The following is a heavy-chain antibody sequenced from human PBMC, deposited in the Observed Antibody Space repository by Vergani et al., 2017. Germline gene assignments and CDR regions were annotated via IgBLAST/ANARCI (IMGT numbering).Heavy chain of an antibody. D-gene: IGHD4-11*01. CDR3: ARESDYSNYVGFDY. CDR2: INPSGGST. J-gene: IGHJ4*02. CDR1: GYTFTSYY. Sequence: QVQLVQSGAEVKKPGASVKVSCKASGYTFTSYYIHWVRQAPGQGLEWMGIINPSGGSTSYAQRFQGRVTMTRDTSISTAYMELSRLRSDDTAVYYCARESDYSNYVGFDYWGQGTLVTVSS. V-gene: IGHV1-46*01.